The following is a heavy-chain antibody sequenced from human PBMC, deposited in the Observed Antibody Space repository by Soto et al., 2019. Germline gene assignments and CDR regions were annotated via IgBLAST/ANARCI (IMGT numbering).Heavy chain of an antibody. CDR1: GFSFGNYD. Sequence: PGGSLRLSCAASGFSFGNYDLHWVRQATGKGLEGVSASGAADDADCIASVKGRLTVSRDNAQKSLYLQMNNLRVEDTAIYYCARAYSGRLPRRADYYYAMDVWGRGTTVTVSS. J-gene: IGHJ6*02. D-gene: IGHD2-15*01. CDR2: SGAADDA. CDR3: ARAYSGRLPRRADYYYAMDV. V-gene: IGHV3-13*01.